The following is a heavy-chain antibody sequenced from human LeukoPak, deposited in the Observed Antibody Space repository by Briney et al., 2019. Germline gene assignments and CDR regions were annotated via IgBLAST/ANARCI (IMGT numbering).Heavy chain of an antibody. CDR2: INWNGGST. Sequence: GGSLRLSCAASGFTFDDYGMSWVRHAPGKGLEWVSGINWNGGSTGYADSVKGRFTISRDNAKNSLYLQMNSLRAEDTALYYCAREADCTNGVCYADFDYWGQGTLVTVSS. D-gene: IGHD2-8*01. J-gene: IGHJ4*02. CDR3: AREADCTNGVCYADFDY. CDR1: GFTFDDYG. V-gene: IGHV3-20*04.